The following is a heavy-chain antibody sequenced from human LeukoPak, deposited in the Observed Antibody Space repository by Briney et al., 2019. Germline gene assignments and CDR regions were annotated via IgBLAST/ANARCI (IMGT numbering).Heavy chain of an antibody. V-gene: IGHV1-69*05. CDR1: GGTFSSYA. CDR3: ARGYYDSSGYYQKLFDY. Sequence: GASVKVSCKASGGTFSSYAISWVRQAPGQGLEWMGRIIPIFGTANYAQKFQGRVTITTDESTSTVYMELSSLRSEDTAVYYCARGYYDSSGYYQKLFDYWGQGTLVTVSS. J-gene: IGHJ4*02. D-gene: IGHD3-22*01. CDR2: IIPIFGTA.